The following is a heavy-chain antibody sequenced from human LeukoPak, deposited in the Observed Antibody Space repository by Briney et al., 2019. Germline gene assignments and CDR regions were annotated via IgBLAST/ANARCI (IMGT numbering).Heavy chain of an antibody. CDR2: INPCDSDD. CDR3: ARLQQNTFLDY. Sequence: GESLKISCKGSGNKFTTYWIGWVRQMPGKGLEWMGIINPCDSDDKYNPSFQGEVTIPVDKSFTTAYLQGSSLKASDTAMYYCARLQQNTFLDYWGQGTMVTVSS. V-gene: IGHV5-51*01. J-gene: IGHJ4*02. CDR1: GNKFTTYW. D-gene: IGHD3-16*01.